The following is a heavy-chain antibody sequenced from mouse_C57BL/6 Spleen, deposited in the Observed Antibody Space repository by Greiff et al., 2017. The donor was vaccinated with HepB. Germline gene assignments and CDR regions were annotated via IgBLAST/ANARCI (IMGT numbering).Heavy chain of an antibody. CDR1: GYSITSGYY. CDR2: ISYDGSN. Sequence: EVKLQESGPGLVKPSQSLSLTCSVTGYSITSGYYWNWIRQFPGNKLEWMGYISYDGSNNYNPSLKNRISITRDTSKNQFFLKLNSVTTEDTATYYCASGGYYYGDYYAIDYWGQGTSVTVSS. J-gene: IGHJ4*01. D-gene: IGHD1-1*01. CDR3: ASGGYYYGDYYAIDY. V-gene: IGHV3-6*01.